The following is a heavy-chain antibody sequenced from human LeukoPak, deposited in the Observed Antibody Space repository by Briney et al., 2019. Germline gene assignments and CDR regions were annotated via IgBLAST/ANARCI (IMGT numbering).Heavy chain of an antibody. CDR3: GKEGGA. V-gene: IGHV3-23*01. D-gene: IGHD3-16*01. J-gene: IGHJ5*02. CDR2: ISGSGGST. Sequence: PGGSLRLSCAASGFTFSSYVMSWVRQAPGKGLEWVSTISGSGGSTNYADSVKGRFTISRDNSKDMLYLQMNSLKVEDTATYYCGKEGGAWGQGTKVTVSS. CDR1: GFTFSSYV.